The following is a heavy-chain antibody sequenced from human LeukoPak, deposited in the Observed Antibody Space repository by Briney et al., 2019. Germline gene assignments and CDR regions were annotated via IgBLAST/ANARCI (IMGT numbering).Heavy chain of an antibody. D-gene: IGHD4-17*01. J-gene: IGHJ4*02. CDR3: ARGLPSYGDYGSPFEY. V-gene: IGHV4-38-2*02. CDR1: GCSISSGYY. Sequence: SETLSLTCTVSGCSISSGYYWGWIRQPPGKGLEWIGSIYHSGSTYYNPSLKSRVTISVDTSKNQFSLKLSSVTAADTAVYYCARGLPSYGDYGSPFEYWGQGIQVTVSS. CDR2: IYHSGST.